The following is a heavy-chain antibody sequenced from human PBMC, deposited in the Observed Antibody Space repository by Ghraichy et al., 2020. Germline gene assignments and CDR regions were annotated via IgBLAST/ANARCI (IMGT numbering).Heavy chain of an antibody. CDR3: RKGARPFADYWGMDV. D-gene: IGHD6-6*01. CDR1: GYTFIDFG. J-gene: IGHJ6*02. V-gene: IGHV1-18*01. CDR2: ISGYNGNT. Sequence: ASVKVSCKASGYTFIDFGISWVRQAPGQGLEWVGWISGYNGNTKYAQNFQGRVTMTTDTSTSKAYMDLGSLGSTDTAVYYCRKGARPFADYWGMDVWGQGTTVTVSS.